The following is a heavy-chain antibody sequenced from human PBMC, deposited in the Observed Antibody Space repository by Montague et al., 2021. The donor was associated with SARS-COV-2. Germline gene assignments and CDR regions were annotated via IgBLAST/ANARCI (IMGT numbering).Heavy chain of an antibody. V-gene: IGHV4-39*07. CDR3: VRVGDYAPPSGMDV. CDR2: ISYSGTT. D-gene: IGHD4-17*01. J-gene: IGHJ6*02. CDR1: GGSIISSDHY. Sequence: SETLSLTCTVSGGSIISSDHYWAWIRQPPGGALEWIGNISYSGTTYYNLSLQSRVTISIDTSKNQFSLKVTSVVAADTAVYYCVRVGDYAPPSGMDVWGHGTTVIVSS.